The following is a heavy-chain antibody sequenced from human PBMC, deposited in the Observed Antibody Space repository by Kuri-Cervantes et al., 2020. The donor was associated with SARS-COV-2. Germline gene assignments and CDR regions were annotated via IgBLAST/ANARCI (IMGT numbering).Heavy chain of an antibody. Sequence: SVKVSCKASGGTFSSYANSWVRQAPGQGLEWMGGIIPIFGTANYAQKFQGRVTITADESTSTAYMELSSLRSEDTAVYYCARVYMGYYDSSGYYYYYYYMDVWGKGTTVTVSS. V-gene: IGHV1-69*13. J-gene: IGHJ6*03. D-gene: IGHD3-22*01. CDR1: GGTFSSYA. CDR3: ARVYMGYYDSSGYYYYYYYMDV. CDR2: IIPIFGTA.